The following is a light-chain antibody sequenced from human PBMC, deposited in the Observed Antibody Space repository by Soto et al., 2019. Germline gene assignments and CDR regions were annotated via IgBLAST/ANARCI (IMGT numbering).Light chain of an antibody. CDR3: SSYTSSRAYV. V-gene: IGLV2-14*01. CDR2: EVS. J-gene: IGLJ1*01. CDR1: SSDVGGYNY. Sequence: QSALTRPASVSGSPGQSITISCTGTSSDVGGYNYVSWYQQQSGKAPKLMIHEVSNRPSGVSNRFSGSKSGNTASLTISGLQAEDEADYYCSSYTSSRAYVFGIGTKVTV.